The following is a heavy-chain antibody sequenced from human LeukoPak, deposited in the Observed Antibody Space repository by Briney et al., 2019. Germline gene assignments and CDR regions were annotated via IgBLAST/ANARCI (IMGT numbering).Heavy chain of an antibody. Sequence: GKSLRLSCAASGFTFSSYAMHWVRQAPGKGLEWVAVISYDGSNKYYADSVKGRFTISRDNSKNTLYLQMNSLRAEDTAVYYCAREYSSGWYKGDYWGQGTLVTVSS. CDR2: ISYDGSNK. D-gene: IGHD6-19*01. CDR1: GFTFSSYA. J-gene: IGHJ4*02. CDR3: AREYSSGWYKGDY. V-gene: IGHV3-30-3*01.